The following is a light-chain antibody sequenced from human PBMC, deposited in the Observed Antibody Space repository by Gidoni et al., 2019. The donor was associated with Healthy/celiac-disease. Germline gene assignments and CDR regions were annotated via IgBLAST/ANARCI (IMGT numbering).Light chain of an antibody. J-gene: IGKJ4*01. CDR3: QQSYTTPLT. CDR2: AAS. Sequence: DIQMTQSPSSLSASGGDRVTITCRASQSISNSLNWYQQKPGKAPKLLIYAASSLQSGVPSRFSGSGSGTDFTLTISSLQPEDFATYYCQQSYTTPLTFGGGTKVGIK. V-gene: IGKV1-39*01. CDR1: QSISNS.